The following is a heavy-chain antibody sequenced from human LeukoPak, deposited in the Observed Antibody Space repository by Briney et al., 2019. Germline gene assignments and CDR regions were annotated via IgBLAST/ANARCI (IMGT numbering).Heavy chain of an antibody. V-gene: IGHV4-4*02. CDR2: IYHSGST. J-gene: IGHJ3*02. D-gene: IGHD6-19*01. CDR1: GGSISSSNW. Sequence: PSETLSLTCAVSGGSISSSNWWSWVRQPPGKGLEWIGEIYHSGSTNYNPSLKSRVTISVDKSKNQFPLKLSSVTAADTAVYYCASSGWRSNDAFDIWGQGTMVTVSS. CDR3: ASSGWRSNDAFDI.